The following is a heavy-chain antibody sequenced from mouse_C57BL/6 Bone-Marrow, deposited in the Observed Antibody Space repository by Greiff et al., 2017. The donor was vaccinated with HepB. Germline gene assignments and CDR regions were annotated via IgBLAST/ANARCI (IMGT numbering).Heavy chain of an antibody. CDR1: GYTFTSYW. J-gene: IGHJ2*01. V-gene: IGHV1-7*01. CDR3: ARFGYYVDY. Sequence: VKLLESGADLAKPGASVKLSCKASGYTFTSYWMSWVYQRPGQGLEGIGYINTSSSYTKYNQKIKDKATLTADKSSSTAYMQLSSLTYEDSAVYDCARFGYYVDYWGQGTTLTVSS. CDR2: INTSSSYT.